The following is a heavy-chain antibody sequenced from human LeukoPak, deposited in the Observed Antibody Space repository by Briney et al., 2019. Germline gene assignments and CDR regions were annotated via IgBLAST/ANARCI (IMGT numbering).Heavy chain of an antibody. V-gene: IGHV3-7*03. CDR1: GFTFSSYW. Sequence: GGSPRLSCAASGFTFSSYWMSWVRQAPGKGLEWVANIKQDGSEKYYVDSVKGRFTISRDNAKNSLYLQMNSLRAEDTAVYYCAREVGYCSSTSCRYYYYYGMDVWGQGTTVTVSS. D-gene: IGHD2-2*01. CDR3: AREVGYCSSTSCRYYYYYGMDV. CDR2: IKQDGSEK. J-gene: IGHJ6*02.